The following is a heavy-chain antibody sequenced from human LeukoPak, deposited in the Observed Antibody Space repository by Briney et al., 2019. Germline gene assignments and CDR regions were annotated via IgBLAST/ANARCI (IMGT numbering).Heavy chain of an antibody. CDR1: GFTFSSYE. V-gene: IGHV3-48*03. D-gene: IGHD2-15*01. CDR2: ISRSGGTI. Sequence: GGSLRLSCAASGFTFSSYEMNWVRQAPGKGLEWISHISRSGGTIYYADSVNGRFIISRDNARSSLYLQMNSLRAEDTAVYFCARDSLFCTGGSCYSNYFDYWGQGTLVTVSS. CDR3: ARDSLFCTGGSCYSNYFDY. J-gene: IGHJ4*02.